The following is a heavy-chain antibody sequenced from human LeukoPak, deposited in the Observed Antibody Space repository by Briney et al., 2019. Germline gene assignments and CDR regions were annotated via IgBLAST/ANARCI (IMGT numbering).Heavy chain of an antibody. V-gene: IGHV3-53*01. CDR2: IYSGGST. D-gene: IGHD1-26*01. J-gene: IGHJ4*02. CDR1: RFTVSSNY. Sequence: PGGSLRLSCAASRFTVSSNYMSWVRQAPGKGLWWVSVIYSGGSTYYADSVKGRYTLCRDNSKNTLYLQMNSLRAEDTAVCNCVRDCVGPGATTHYWRQGTLVSVSS. CDR3: VRDCVGPGATTHY.